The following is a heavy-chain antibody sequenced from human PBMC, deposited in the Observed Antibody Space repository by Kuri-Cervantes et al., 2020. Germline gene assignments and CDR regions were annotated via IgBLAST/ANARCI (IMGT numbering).Heavy chain of an antibody. CDR3: AKDGLWSIAAAGTNTNFDY. J-gene: IGHJ4*02. Sequence: GGSLRLSCAASGFTFSTYSMNWVRQAPGKGLEWVSFISSGSHYIYFADSVRGRFTISRDNANNSLYLQMNSLRAEDAALYYCAKDGLWSIAAAGTNTNFDYWGQGTLVTVSS. CDR1: GFTFSTYS. CDR2: ISSGSHYI. D-gene: IGHD6-13*01. V-gene: IGHV3-21*04.